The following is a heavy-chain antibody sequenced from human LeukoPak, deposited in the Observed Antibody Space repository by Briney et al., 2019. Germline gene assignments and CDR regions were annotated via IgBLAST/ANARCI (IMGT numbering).Heavy chain of an antibody. CDR2: ISYDGSNK. V-gene: IGHV3-30-3*01. D-gene: IGHD3-22*01. CDR3: ARDYVVNHLDY. CDR1: GFTFSSYA. J-gene: IGHJ4*02. Sequence: GGSLRLSCAASGFTFSSYAMHWVRQAPGKGLEWVAVISYDGSNKYYADSVKGRFTISGDNSKNTLYLQMNSLRAEDTAVYYCARDYVVNHLDYWGQGTLVTVSS.